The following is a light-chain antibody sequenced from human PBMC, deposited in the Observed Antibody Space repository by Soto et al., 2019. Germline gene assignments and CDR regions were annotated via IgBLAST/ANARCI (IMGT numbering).Light chain of an antibody. CDR2: DVD. V-gene: IGLV2-8*01. CDR1: SSDVGGYDS. CDR3: SSYAGSNTFV. J-gene: IGLJ1*01. Sequence: QSVPTQPPSASGSPGQSVTISCSGTSSDVGGYDSVSWYQHHPGKVPKLIIFDVDKWPSGVPDRFSGFKSGNTASLTVSGLRAEDEADYYCSSYAGSNTFVFGTGTKVTVL.